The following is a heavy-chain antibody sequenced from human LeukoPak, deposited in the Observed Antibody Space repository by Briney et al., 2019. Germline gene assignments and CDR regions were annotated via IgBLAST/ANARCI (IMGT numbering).Heavy chain of an antibody. CDR2: IYYTGST. CDR3: ARDPPWGVTTPIV. D-gene: IGHD4-17*01. V-gene: IGHV4-59*01. J-gene: IGHJ3*01. CDR1: GFTFSSYA. Sequence: LRLSCAASGFTFSSYAMSWVRQPPGKGLEWIGYIYYTGSTNYNPSLESRVTISVDTSKNQFSLKLSSVTAADTAVYYCARDPPWGVTTPIVWGQGTMVTVSS.